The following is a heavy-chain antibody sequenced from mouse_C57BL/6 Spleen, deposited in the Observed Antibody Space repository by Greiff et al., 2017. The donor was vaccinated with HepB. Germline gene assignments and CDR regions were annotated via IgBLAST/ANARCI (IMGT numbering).Heavy chain of an antibody. J-gene: IGHJ4*01. Sequence: EVKVEESGGGLVKPGGSLKLSCAASGFTFSDYGMHWVRQAPEKGLEWVAYISSGSSTIYYADTVKGRFTISRDNAKNTLFLQMTSLRSEDTAMYYCARRYYGSSWGMDYWGQGTSVTVSS. V-gene: IGHV5-17*01. CDR1: GFTFSDYG. CDR3: ARRYYGSSWGMDY. D-gene: IGHD1-1*01. CDR2: ISSGSSTI.